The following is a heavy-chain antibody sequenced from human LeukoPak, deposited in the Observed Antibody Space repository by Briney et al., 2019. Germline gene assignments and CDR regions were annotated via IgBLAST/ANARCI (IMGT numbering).Heavy chain of an antibody. J-gene: IGHJ6*02. D-gene: IGHD5-12*01. V-gene: IGHV3-23*01. Sequence: GGSLRLSCAASGLTFSSYAMSWVRQAPGKGLEWVSAISGSGGSTYYADSVKGRFTISRDNSKNTLYLQMNSLRAEDTAVYYCATGNSGYDHKLYYYYGMDVWGQGTTVTVSS. CDR1: GLTFSSYA. CDR2: ISGSGGST. CDR3: ATGNSGYDHKLYYYYGMDV.